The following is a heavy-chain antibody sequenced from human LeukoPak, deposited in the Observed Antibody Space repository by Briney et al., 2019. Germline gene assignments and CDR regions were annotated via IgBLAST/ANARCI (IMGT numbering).Heavy chain of an antibody. CDR1: GYTFTSYY. J-gene: IGHJ4*02. V-gene: IGHV1-46*01. D-gene: IGHD2-15*01. Sequence: ASVKVSCKASGYTFTSYYMHWVRQAPGQGLEWMGIINPSGGSTSYAQKFQGRVTMTRDTSTSTVYMELSSLRSEDTAVYYCARVPTTLYCSGGSCYYFDYWGQGTLVTVSS. CDR3: ARVPTTLYCSGGSCYYFDY. CDR2: INPSGGST.